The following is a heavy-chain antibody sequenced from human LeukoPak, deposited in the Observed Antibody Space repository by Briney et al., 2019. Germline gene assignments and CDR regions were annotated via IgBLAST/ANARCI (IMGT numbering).Heavy chain of an antibody. CDR2: IKEDGSET. V-gene: IGHV3-7*01. CDR1: GFTFSRSW. J-gene: IGHJ4*02. CDR3: SRSLNF. Sequence: GGSLRLSCATSGFTFSRSWMDWVRQAPGKSLEWVANIKEDGSETHYVDFAKGRFTISRDNAKNSLFLQVDNLRVEDTAIYYCSRSLNFWGQGTLVTVSP.